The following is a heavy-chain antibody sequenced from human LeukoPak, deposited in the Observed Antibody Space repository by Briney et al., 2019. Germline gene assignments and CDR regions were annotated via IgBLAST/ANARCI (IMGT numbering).Heavy chain of an antibody. CDR2: IDPSDSYT. CDR1: GYTFTGYY. J-gene: IGHJ4*02. CDR3: ARRGGANELDY. V-gene: IGHV5-10-1*01. Sequence: GASVKVSCKASGYTFTGYYMHWVRQMPGKGLEWMGRIDPSDSYTNYSPSFQGHVTISADKSISTAYLQWISLKASDTAMYYCARRGGANELDYWGQGTLVTVSS. D-gene: IGHD1-26*01.